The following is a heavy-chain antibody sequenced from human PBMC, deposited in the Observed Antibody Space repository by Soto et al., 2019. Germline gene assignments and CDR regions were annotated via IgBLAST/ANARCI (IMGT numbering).Heavy chain of an antibody. D-gene: IGHD3-10*01. CDR3: ARDRNYGGADY. J-gene: IGHJ4*02. V-gene: IGHV4-59*01. CDR2: IYDSGST. CDR1: GCSITTYY. Sequence: XETLSLTCTVAGCSITTYYWSWIRQPPGKGLEWTGYIYDSGSTKYNPSLKSRVTMSVDTSKNQFSLNLSSVTAADTAAYYCARDRNYGGADYWGQGTLVTVSS.